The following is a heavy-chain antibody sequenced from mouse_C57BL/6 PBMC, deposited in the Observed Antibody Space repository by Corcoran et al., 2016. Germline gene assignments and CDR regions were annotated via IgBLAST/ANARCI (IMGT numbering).Heavy chain of an antibody. V-gene: IGHV14-2*01. CDR3: ADLYDGSPALFAY. D-gene: IGHD2-3*01. CDR2: IDPEDGET. J-gene: IGHJ3*01. Sequence: EVQLQQSGAELVKPGASVKLSYTASGLNIKDYYMHWVKQRTEPGLEWIGRIDPEDGETKYAPKFQGKATITADTSSNTAYLQLSSLTSEDTAVYYCADLYDGSPALFAYWGQGTLVTVSA. CDR1: GLNIKDYY.